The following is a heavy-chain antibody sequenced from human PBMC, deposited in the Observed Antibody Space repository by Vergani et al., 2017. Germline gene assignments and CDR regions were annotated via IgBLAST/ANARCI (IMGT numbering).Heavy chain of an antibody. Sequence: QVQLQESGPGLVKPSETLSLTCTVSGDSVISTYYHWGWNRQPPGKGREWIGSMDYSGSTSYNPSLESRISISFETPKNQFSLRLTSVTAADTAVYYCASKRGACRAAYCHSYDFWGPGTLVGVSS. D-gene: IGHD2-15*01. V-gene: IGHV4-39*01. CDR3: ASKRGACRAAYCHSYDF. J-gene: IGHJ4*02. CDR1: GDSVISTYYH. CDR2: MDYSGST.